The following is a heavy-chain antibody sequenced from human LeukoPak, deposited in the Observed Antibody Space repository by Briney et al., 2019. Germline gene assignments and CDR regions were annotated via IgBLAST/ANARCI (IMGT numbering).Heavy chain of an antibody. V-gene: IGHV3-7*01. CDR2: IKQDGSEK. CDR1: GFTFSNYW. J-gene: IGHJ4*02. Sequence: GGSLRLSCAASGFTFSNYWMSWDRQAPGKGLEWVANIKQDGSEKYYVDSVKGRFTISRDNAKNSLYLQVDSLRAEDRAVYYCAREQIFGVVIVKSYFDFWGQGTLVTVSS. CDR3: AREQIFGVVIVKSYFDF. D-gene: IGHD3-3*01.